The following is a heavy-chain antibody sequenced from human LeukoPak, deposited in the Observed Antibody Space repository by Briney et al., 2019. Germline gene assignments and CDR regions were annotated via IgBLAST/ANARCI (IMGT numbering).Heavy chain of an antibody. V-gene: IGHV3-30-3*01. CDR3: ARDGSGRVAFDI. Sequence: GGSLRLSCAASGFTFSSYAMHWVRQAPGKGLEWVAVISYDGSNKYYADSVKGRFTISRDNSKNTLYLQMNSLSAEDTAVYYCARDGSGRVAFDIWSQGRMV. CDR2: ISYDGSNK. CDR1: GFTFSSYA. D-gene: IGHD3-10*01. J-gene: IGHJ3*02.